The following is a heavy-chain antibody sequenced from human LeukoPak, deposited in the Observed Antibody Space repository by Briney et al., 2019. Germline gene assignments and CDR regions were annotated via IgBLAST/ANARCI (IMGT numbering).Heavy chain of an antibody. D-gene: IGHD3-16*01. V-gene: IGHV3-43*01. CDR1: GFVFYDYT. CDR3: AKEVSGGSYYEWVEN. CDR2: ISWDGVIA. J-gene: IGHJ4*02. Sequence: GGSLRLSCAASGFVFYDYTMHWVRQAPGKGLEWVSLISWDGVIAHYSDSVKGRFTTSRDNSKNSLYLQMNSLRTEDSALYYCAKEVSGGSYYEWVENWGQGTLVTVSS.